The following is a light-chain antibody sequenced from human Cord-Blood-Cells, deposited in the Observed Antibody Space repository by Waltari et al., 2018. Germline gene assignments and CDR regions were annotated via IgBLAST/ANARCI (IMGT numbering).Light chain of an antibody. CDR2: EGS. Sequence: QSALTQPASVSGSPGQSITISCTGTSSDVGSYNLVSWYQQRPGKAPNLMIYEGSKRPSGVYNRFSGSKSGNTASLTISGLQAEDEADYYCCSYAGSSTSWVFGGGTKLTVL. J-gene: IGLJ3*02. V-gene: IGLV2-23*01. CDR1: SSDVGSYNL. CDR3: CSYAGSSTSWV.